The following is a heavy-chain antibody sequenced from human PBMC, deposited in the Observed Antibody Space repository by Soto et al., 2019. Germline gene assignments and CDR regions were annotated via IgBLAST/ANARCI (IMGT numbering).Heavy chain of an antibody. CDR3: ARAYHPLYFDY. CDR1: GGSFSGYY. D-gene: IGHD2-2*01. CDR2: INHSGST. Sequence: SETLSLTCAVYGGSFSGYYWSWIRQPPGKGLEWIGEINHSGSTNYNPSLKSRVTISVDTSKNQFSLKLSSVTAADTAVYYCARAYHPLYFDYWGQGTLVTVSS. J-gene: IGHJ4*02. V-gene: IGHV4-34*01.